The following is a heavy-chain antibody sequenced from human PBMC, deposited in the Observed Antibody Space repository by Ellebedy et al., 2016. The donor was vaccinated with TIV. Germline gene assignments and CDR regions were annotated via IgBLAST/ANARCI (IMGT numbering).Heavy chain of an antibody. J-gene: IGHJ4*02. CDR3: AREFAVAGYLDY. D-gene: IGHD6-19*01. CDR1: GFTFSDYY. CDR2: ISGRGTYT. V-gene: IGHV3-11*06. Sequence: GESLKISCAASGFTFSDYYMSWLRQAPGKGLEWSSFISGRGTYTNYADPVEGRFTISRDNTMNSLSLQMNSLRGEDTAVYYCAREFAVAGYLDYWGQGILVTVSS.